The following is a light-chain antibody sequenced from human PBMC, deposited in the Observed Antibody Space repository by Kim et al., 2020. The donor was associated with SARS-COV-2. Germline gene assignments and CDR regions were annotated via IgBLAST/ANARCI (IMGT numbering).Light chain of an antibody. Sequence: QAVVTQEPSLTVSPGGTVTLTCASSTGAVTSGYYPNWFQQKPGQAPRALIFNTSNQYSWTPARFSGSLLGGKAALTVSGVQPEDEAEYYCLLYYGGAEVFGGGTKLTVL. CDR2: NTS. CDR3: LLYYGGAEV. V-gene: IGLV7-43*01. J-gene: IGLJ3*02. CDR1: TGAVTSGYY.